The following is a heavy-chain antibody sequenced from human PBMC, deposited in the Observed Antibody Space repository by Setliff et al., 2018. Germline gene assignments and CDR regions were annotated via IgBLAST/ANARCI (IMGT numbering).Heavy chain of an antibody. CDR2: INPNSGGT. Sequence: ASVKVSCKASGYTFTSYAMHWVRQAPGQGLEWMGWINPNSGGTNYAQKFQGWVTMTRDTSISTAYMELSRLRSDDTAVYYCARDRDSSAANWFDPWGQGTLVTVSS. CDR1: GYTFTSYA. CDR3: ARDRDSSAANWFDP. V-gene: IGHV1-2*04. D-gene: IGHD3-22*01. J-gene: IGHJ5*02.